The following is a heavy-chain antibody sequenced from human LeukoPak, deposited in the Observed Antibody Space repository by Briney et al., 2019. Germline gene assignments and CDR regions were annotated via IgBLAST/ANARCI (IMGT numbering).Heavy chain of an antibody. D-gene: IGHD3-10*01. CDR1: GFTFSNAW. CDR3: TTGVNEYYGSGTYPPLDAFDI. CDR2: IKSKTDGGTT. J-gene: IGHJ3*02. Sequence: KPGGSRRLSCAASGFTFSNAWMSWVRQAPGKGLEWVGRIKSKTDGGTTDYAAPVKGRFTISRNDSKNTLYLQMNSLKTEDTAVYYCTTGVNEYYGSGTYPPLDAFDIWGQGTMVTVSS. V-gene: IGHV3-15*01.